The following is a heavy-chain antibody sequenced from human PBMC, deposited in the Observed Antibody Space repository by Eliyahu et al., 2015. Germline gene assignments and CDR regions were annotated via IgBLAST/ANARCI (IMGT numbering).Heavy chain of an antibody. Sequence: QVMLEQSGPEVKRPGASVTVSCKTSGYVISHYDVAWVRQVPGRGLQWLGWINAYSGHRNYPRDFQNRVTVTTDADTLYMELKDLRSDDTGVYYCARGQLGRQFQLDVWGAGTKVTVS. CDR3: ARGQLGRQFQLDV. CDR2: INAYSGHR. V-gene: IGHV1-18*01. D-gene: IGHD2-2*01. CDR1: GYVISHYD. J-gene: IGHJ6*02.